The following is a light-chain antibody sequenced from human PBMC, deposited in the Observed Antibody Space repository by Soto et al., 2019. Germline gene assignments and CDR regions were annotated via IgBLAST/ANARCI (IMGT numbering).Light chain of an antibody. V-gene: IGKV1-39*01. Sequence: DIQMTQSPSSLSASIGDIITITCRASQSISTYLNSYQQKPGKAPKLLIYGASTLQNGVPSRFSGSGSATDYTLTISGLQPEDFATYYCQQSFITPPLTFGGGTKVEMK. CDR1: QSISTY. CDR2: GAS. J-gene: IGKJ4*01. CDR3: QQSFITPPLT.